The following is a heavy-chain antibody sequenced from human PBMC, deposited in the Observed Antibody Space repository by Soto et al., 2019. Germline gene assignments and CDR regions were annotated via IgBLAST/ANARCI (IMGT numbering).Heavy chain of an antibody. V-gene: IGHV1-3*01. Sequence: ASVKVSCKASGYTFTSYYMHWVRQAPGQGLEWMGIINAGNGNTKYSQKFQGRVTITRDTSASTAYMELSSLRSEDTAVYYCARGSKYYGMDVWGQGTTVTVSS. J-gene: IGHJ6*02. CDR2: INAGNGNT. CDR1: GYTFTSYY. CDR3: ARGSKYYGMDV.